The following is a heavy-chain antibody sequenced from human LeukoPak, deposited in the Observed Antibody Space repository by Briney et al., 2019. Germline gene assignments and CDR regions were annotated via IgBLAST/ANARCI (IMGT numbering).Heavy chain of an antibody. CDR1: GGSISSYY. D-gene: IGHD6-13*01. CDR3: ARDPSIAAAAPTG. J-gene: IGHJ4*02. Sequence: SETLSLTCTVSGGSISSYYWSWIRQPPGKGLEWIGFIYYSGSTNYSPSLKSRVTISVDTSKNQFSLKLTSVTAADTAVYYCARDPSIAAAAPTGWGQGTLVTVSS. CDR2: IYYSGST. V-gene: IGHV4-59*12.